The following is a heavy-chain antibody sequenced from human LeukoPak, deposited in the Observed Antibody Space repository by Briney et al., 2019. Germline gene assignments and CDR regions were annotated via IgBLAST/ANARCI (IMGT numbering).Heavy chain of an antibody. CDR1: GGSISSYY. J-gene: IGHJ5*02. Sequence: SETLSLTCTVSGGSISSYYWSWIRQPAGKGLECIGRIYTSGSTSYNPSLKSRVTMSVDTSKNQFSLKLSSVTAADTAVYYCARDEVTTVTTGLNWFDPWGQGTLVTVSS. CDR2: IYTSGST. CDR3: ARDEVTTVTTGLNWFDP. V-gene: IGHV4-4*07. D-gene: IGHD4-11*01.